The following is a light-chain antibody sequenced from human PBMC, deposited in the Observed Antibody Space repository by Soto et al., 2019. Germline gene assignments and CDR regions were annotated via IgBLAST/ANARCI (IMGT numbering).Light chain of an antibody. CDR2: GNA. V-gene: IGLV1-40*01. CDR1: SSNIGAGYD. CDR3: QSYDSSLSGVI. Sequence: QPVLTQPPSLSGAPGQRVTISCTGSSSNIGAGYDVNWYQQLPGTAPKLLIYGNANRPSGVPDRFSGSKSGTSASLAITGLQAEDEADYYCQSYDSSLSGVIFGGGTKLTVL. J-gene: IGLJ2*01.